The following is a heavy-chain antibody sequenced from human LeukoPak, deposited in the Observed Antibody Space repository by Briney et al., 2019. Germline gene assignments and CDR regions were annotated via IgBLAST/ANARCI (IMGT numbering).Heavy chain of an antibody. CDR3: ARGEPGITGTTNYYYYYMDV. V-gene: IGHV1-69*06. J-gene: IGHJ6*03. CDR1: GGTFSSYA. CDR2: IIPIFGTA. D-gene: IGHD1-20*01. Sequence: ASVKVSCKASGGTFSSYAISWVRQAPGQGLEWMGGIIPIFGTANYAQKFQGRVTITADKSTSTAYMELSSLRSEDTAVYYCARGEPGITGTTNYYYYYMDVWGKGTTVTVSS.